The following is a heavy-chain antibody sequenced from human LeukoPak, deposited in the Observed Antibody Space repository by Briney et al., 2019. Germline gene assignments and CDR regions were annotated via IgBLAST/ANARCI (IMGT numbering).Heavy chain of an antibody. Sequence: GGSLRLSCAASGFTFSSYAMSWVRQAPPKGLDGVSAISGSGGSTYYADSVKGRFTISRDNSKNTLYLQMNSLRAEDTAVYYCAKACPPGSYYYGMDVWGQGTTVTVSS. CDR3: AKACPPGSYYYGMDV. V-gene: IGHV3-23*01. CDR1: GFTFSSYA. J-gene: IGHJ6*02. CDR2: ISGSGGST. D-gene: IGHD3-10*01.